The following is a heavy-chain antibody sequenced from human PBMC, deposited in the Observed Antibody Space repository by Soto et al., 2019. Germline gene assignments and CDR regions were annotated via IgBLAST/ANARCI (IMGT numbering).Heavy chain of an antibody. CDR1: GFTFSSYA. CDR3: AKRGSDYGDYDSYWYFDL. CDR2: ISGSGGST. J-gene: IGHJ2*01. V-gene: IGHV3-23*01. Sequence: EVQLLESGGGLVQPGGSLRLSCAASGFTFSSYAMSWVRQAPGKGLEWVSAISGSGGSTYYADSVKGRFTISRDNSKNTLYLQMNSLRAEDTAVYYCAKRGSDYGDYDSYWYFDLWGRGTLVTVSS. D-gene: IGHD4-17*01.